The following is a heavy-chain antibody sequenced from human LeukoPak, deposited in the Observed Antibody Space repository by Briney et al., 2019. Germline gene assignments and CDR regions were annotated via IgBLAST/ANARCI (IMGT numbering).Heavy chain of an antibody. CDR1: GDSISSNY. J-gene: IGHJ4*02. D-gene: IGHD3-16*01. CDR2: IYTSENT. CDR3: ARHIWGSYAGVGY. Sequence: SETLSLTCTVSGDSISSNYWSWIRQSAGKGLEWIGRIYTSENTIYNPSLKSRVTMSVDTSKNQFSLKVNSVTAADTAVYYCARHIWGSYAGVGYWGQGTLVTVSS. V-gene: IGHV4-4*07.